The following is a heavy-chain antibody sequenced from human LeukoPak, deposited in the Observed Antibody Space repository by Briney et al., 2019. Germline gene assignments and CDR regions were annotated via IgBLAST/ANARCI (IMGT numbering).Heavy chain of an antibody. J-gene: IGHJ4*02. CDR3: ARGGVNYRLWYYFDY. D-gene: IGHD4-11*01. Sequence: SETLSLTCTVSGGSISSYYWSWIRQPPGKGLEWIGYIYNSGSTNYNPSLKSRLTISVDTSKNQFSLKLSSVTAADTAVYYCARGGVNYRLWYYFDYWGQGTLVTVSS. V-gene: IGHV4-59*01. CDR2: IYNSGST. CDR1: GGSISSYY.